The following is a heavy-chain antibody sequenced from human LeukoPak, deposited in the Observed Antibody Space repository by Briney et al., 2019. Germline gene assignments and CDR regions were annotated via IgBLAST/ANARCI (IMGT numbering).Heavy chain of an antibody. CDR2: INPSGGST. Sequence: ASVKVSCKASGYTFTSYYMHWVRQAPGQGLEWMGIINPSGGSTSYAQKLQGRVTMTTDTSTSTAYMELRSLRSDDTAVYYCARGGTVTHDFDYWGQGTLVTVSS. CDR3: ARGGTVTHDFDY. CDR1: GYTFTSYY. J-gene: IGHJ4*02. D-gene: IGHD4-17*01. V-gene: IGHV1-46*01.